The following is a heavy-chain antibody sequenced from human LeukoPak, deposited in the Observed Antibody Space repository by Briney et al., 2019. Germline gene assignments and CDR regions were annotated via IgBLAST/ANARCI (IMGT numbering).Heavy chain of an antibody. CDR3: ARPIYDSRGMNWFDP. Sequence: SETLSLTCTVSGGSISSSYYWGWIRQPPGKGLEWIGSIYYSGSTYYNPSLKSRVTISVDTSKNQFSLKLSSVTAADTAVYYCARPIYDSRGMNWFDPWGQGTLVTVSS. J-gene: IGHJ5*02. D-gene: IGHD3-22*01. V-gene: IGHV4-39*01. CDR1: GGSISSSYY. CDR2: IYYSGST.